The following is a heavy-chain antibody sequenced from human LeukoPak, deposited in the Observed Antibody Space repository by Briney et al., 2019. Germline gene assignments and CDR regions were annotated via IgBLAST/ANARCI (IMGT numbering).Heavy chain of an antibody. Sequence: GGSLRLSCAASGLTFSNYWMDWVRQAPGKGLEWVANIKQDGSEKNYVDSVKGRFIISRDNAKNSLYLQMNTLRADDTAVYYCARDGFGTGSNWGQGTLVTVTS. J-gene: IGHJ4*02. CDR1: GLTFSNYW. D-gene: IGHD3-16*01. CDR3: ARDGFGTGSN. V-gene: IGHV3-7*03. CDR2: IKQDGSEK.